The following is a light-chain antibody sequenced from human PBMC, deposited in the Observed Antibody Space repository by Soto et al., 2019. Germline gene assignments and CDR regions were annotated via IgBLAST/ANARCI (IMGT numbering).Light chain of an antibody. J-gene: IGKJ1*01. Sequence: DIQMTQSPSTLSAPVGDRVTITCRASQGISSWLAWYQQKPGKAPKLLIYKASSLESGVTSRFSGSGSGTEFTLTISSLQPDDFATYYCQQYSSYSRTFGQGTKVEIK. CDR3: QQYSSYSRT. CDR2: KAS. CDR1: QGISSW. V-gene: IGKV1-5*03.